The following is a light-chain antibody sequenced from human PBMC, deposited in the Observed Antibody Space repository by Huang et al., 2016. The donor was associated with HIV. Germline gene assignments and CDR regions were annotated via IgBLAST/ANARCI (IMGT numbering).Light chain of an antibody. Sequence: EMVLPQSPDTLSVSPGERSPLSCRASQGVSNNLAWYHQKPGQAPRRLIYAASSRVRGVPARFSGSGAGKDFTLTIRSLQSEDVAVYFCQQYNDWPRTFGQGTNLEIK. CDR2: AAS. V-gene: IGKV3-15*01. CDR3: QQYNDWPRT. J-gene: IGKJ2*01. CDR1: QGVSNN.